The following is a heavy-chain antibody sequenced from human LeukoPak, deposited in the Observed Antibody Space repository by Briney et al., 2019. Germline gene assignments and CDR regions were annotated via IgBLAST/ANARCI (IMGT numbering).Heavy chain of an antibody. J-gene: IGHJ4*02. V-gene: IGHV4-59*01. CDR2: IYYSGST. CDR3: ARWGSGYGDPEN. CDR1: GGSISSYY. D-gene: IGHD4-17*01. Sequence: PSETVSLTCTVSGGSISSYYWSWIRQPPGKGLEWIGYIYYSGSTNYNPSLKSRVTISVDTSKNQFSLKLSSVTAADTAVYYCARWGSGYGDPENWGQGTLVTVSS.